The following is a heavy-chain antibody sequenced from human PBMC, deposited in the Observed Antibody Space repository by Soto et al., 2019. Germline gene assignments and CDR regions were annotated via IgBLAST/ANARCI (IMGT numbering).Heavy chain of an antibody. V-gene: IGHV1-46*01. CDR3: ARGDILTGYWTSTLDY. Sequence: QVQLVQSGAEVKKPGASVKVSCKASGYTFTSYYMHWVRQAPGQGLEWLGIINPSGGSTSYAQKCPGRVTMTRDTSTSTVYMELSSLRSEDTAVYYCARGDILTGYWTSTLDYWGQGTLVTVSS. CDR1: GYTFTSYY. CDR2: INPSGGST. J-gene: IGHJ4*02. D-gene: IGHD3-9*01.